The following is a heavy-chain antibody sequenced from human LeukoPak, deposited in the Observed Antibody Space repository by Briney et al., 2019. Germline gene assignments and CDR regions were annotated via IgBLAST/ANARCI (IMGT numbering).Heavy chain of an antibody. CDR3: ARRPPGIAAAGTGNDAFDI. J-gene: IGHJ3*02. CDR2: LNPNSGGT. V-gene: IGHV1-2*06. Sequence: ASVKVSCKASGYTFTGYYMHWVRQAPGQGLEWMGRLNPNSGGTNYAQKFQGRVTMTRDTSISTAYMELSRLRSDDTAVYYCARRPPGIAAAGTGNDAFDIWGQGTMVTVSS. D-gene: IGHD6-13*01. CDR1: GYTFTGYY.